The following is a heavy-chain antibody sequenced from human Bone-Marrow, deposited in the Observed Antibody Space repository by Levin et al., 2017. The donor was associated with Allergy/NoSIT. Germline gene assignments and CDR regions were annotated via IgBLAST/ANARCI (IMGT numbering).Heavy chain of an antibody. V-gene: IGHV5-51*01. CDR1: GYIFTNYW. Sequence: GGSLRLSCKGSGYIFTNYWITWVRQMPGKGLEWMGIIYPGDSDIRYSPSFRGQVTISADKSINTAYLQWSSLKASDTAMYYCASVRSDYYWFDPWGQGTLVIVSS. CDR2: IYPGDSDI. J-gene: IGHJ5*02. CDR3: ASVRSDYYWFDP. D-gene: IGHD4-17*01.